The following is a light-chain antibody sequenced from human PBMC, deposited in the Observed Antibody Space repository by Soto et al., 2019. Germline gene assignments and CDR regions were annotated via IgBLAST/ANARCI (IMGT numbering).Light chain of an antibody. CDR3: QQYIRWPLT. Sequence: IVLTQSPGTLSFSPGEIATLSCRASQSVRNNLAWYQQKPGQAPRLLIYGASTRATGIPARFSGSGSGTEFTLTISSLQSEDFAVYYCQQYIRWPLTFGGGTKVDI. CDR1: QSVRNN. CDR2: GAS. J-gene: IGKJ4*01. V-gene: IGKV3-15*01.